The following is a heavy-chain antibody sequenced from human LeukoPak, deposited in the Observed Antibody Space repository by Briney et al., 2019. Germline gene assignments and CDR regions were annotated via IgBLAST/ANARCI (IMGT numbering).Heavy chain of an antibody. Sequence: ASVKVSCKASGYTFTSYGISWVRRAPGQGLEWMGWINTNTGNPTYAQGFTGRFVFSLDTSVSTAYLQISSLKAEDTAVYYCARDLDCSGGSCYDAFDIWGQGTMVTVSS. CDR2: INTNTGNP. D-gene: IGHD2-15*01. V-gene: IGHV7-4-1*02. CDR1: GYTFTSYG. CDR3: ARDLDCSGGSCYDAFDI. J-gene: IGHJ3*02.